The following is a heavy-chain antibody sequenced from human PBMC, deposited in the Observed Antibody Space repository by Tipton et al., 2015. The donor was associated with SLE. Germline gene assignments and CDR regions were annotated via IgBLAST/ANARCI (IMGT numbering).Heavy chain of an antibody. CDR2: INHSGST. D-gene: IGHD3-10*01. J-gene: IGHJ5*02. CDR3: ARVPVARSRGWFDP. V-gene: IGHV4-34*01. Sequence: WSWIRQPPGKGLEWIGEINHSGSTNYNPSLKSRVTISVDTSKNQFSLKLSSVTAADTAVYYCARVPVARSRGWFDPWGQGTLVTVSS.